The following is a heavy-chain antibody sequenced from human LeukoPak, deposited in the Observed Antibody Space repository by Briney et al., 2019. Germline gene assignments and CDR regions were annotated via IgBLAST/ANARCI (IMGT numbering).Heavy chain of an antibody. Sequence: GGSLRLSCAASGFTFSSYSMNWVRQAPGKGLERVSSISSSSSYIYYADSVKGRFTISRDNAKNSLYLQMNSLRAEDTAVYYCARDDYGSGWWGYYYYMDVWGKGTTVTISS. D-gene: IGHD6-19*01. V-gene: IGHV3-21*01. CDR2: ISSSSSYI. J-gene: IGHJ6*03. CDR3: ARDDYGSGWWGYYYYMDV. CDR1: GFTFSSYS.